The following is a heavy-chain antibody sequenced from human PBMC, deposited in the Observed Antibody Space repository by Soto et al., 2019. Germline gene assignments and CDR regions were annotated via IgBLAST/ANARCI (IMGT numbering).Heavy chain of an antibody. D-gene: IGHD2-15*01. CDR2: IIPIFGTA. J-gene: IGHJ6*02. Sequence: GASVKVSCKASGGTFSSYAISWVRQAPGQGLEWMGGIIPIFGTANYAQKFQGRVTITADKSTSTAYMELSSLRSEDTAVYYCARGAPCSGGSCYSYYYYYGMDVWGQGTTVTVSS. CDR3: ARGAPCSGGSCYSYYYYYGMDV. V-gene: IGHV1-69*06. CDR1: GGTFSSYA.